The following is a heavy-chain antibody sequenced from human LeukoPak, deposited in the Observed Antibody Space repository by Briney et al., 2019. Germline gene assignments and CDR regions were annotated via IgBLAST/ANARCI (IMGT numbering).Heavy chain of an antibody. V-gene: IGHV4-34*01. Sequence: SETLSLTCAVYGGSFSGYYWSWIRQPPGKGLEWIGEINHSGSINYNPSLKSRVTISVDTSKNQFSLKLSSVTAADTAVYYCARGGEVRGVITNKYDGHPYYFDYWGQGTLVTVSS. D-gene: IGHD3-10*01. CDR2: INHSGSI. J-gene: IGHJ4*02. CDR3: ARGGEVRGVITNKYDGHPYYFDY. CDR1: GGSFSGYY.